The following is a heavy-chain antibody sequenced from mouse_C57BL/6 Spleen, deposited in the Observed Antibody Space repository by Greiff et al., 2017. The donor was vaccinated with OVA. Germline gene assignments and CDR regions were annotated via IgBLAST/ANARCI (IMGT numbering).Heavy chain of an antibody. CDR3: ARGVTGYGSSPGNFDY. J-gene: IGHJ2*01. CDR1: GYTFTSYG. Sequence: QVQLQQSGAELARPGASVKLSCKASGYTFTSYGISWVKQRTGQGLEWIGEIYPRSGNTYYNEKFKGKATLTADKSSSTAYMELRSLTSEYSAVYVCARGVTGYGSSPGNFDYWGQGTTLTVSS. D-gene: IGHD1-1*01. V-gene: IGHV1-81*01. CDR2: IYPRSGNT.